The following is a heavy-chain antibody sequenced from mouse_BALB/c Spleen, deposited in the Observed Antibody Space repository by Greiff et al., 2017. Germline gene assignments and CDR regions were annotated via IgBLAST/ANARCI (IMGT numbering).Heavy chain of an antibody. Sequence: DVQLVESGGGLVKPGGSLKLSCAASGFTFSDYYMYWVRQTPEKRLEWVATISDGGSYTYYPDSVKGRFTISRDNAKNNLYLQMSSLKSEDTAMYYCARGADSPGFAYWGQGTLVTVSA. V-gene: IGHV5-4*02. J-gene: IGHJ3*01. CDR2: ISDGGSYT. CDR3: ARGADSPGFAY. CDR1: GFTFSDYY.